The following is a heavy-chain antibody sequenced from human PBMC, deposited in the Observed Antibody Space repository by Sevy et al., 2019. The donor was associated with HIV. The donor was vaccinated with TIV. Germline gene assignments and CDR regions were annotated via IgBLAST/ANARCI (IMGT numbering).Heavy chain of an antibody. J-gene: IGHJ4*02. CDR3: ARKYESSGYFDY. D-gene: IGHD3-22*01. CDR1: GFTFSNYA. Sequence: GGSLRLSCAASGFTFSNYAMNWVRQAPGKGLEWVSGISGSGGSGDKTNYADSGKGRFTISRDDSKNSLYLQLNSLRAEDTAIYYCARKYESSGYFDYWGQGTLVTVSS. CDR2: ISGSGGSGDKT. V-gene: IGHV3-23*01.